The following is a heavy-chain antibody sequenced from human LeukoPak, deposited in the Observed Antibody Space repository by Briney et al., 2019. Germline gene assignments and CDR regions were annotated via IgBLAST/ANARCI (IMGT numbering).Heavy chain of an antibody. CDR1: GYTFTGYY. D-gene: IGHD6-13*01. CDR3: ARVPIAAAGNNWFDP. J-gene: IGHJ5*02. CDR2: INPNSGGT. V-gene: IGHV1-2*02. Sequence: ASVTVSCKASGYTFTGYYMHWVRQAPGQGLEWMGWINPNSGGTNYAQKFQGRVTMTRDTSISTAYMELSRLRSDDTAVYYCARVPIAAAGNNWFDPWGQGTLVTVSS.